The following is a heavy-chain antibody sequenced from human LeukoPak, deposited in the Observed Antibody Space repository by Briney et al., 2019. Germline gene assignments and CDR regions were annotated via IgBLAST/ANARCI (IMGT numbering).Heavy chain of an antibody. CDR1: GFIFSNSA. V-gene: IGHV3-21*01. Sequence: PGGSLRLSCAASGFIFSNSAMNWVRQAPGKGLEWVSSINNDGSYIYYAGSVKGRFTISRDNAKNSLYLRLNSLRVEYTAVYYCARDPTHYLRYGYFDYWGQGTLVTVSS. J-gene: IGHJ4*02. CDR3: ARDPTHYLRYGYFDY. CDR2: INNDGSYI. D-gene: IGHD3-9*01.